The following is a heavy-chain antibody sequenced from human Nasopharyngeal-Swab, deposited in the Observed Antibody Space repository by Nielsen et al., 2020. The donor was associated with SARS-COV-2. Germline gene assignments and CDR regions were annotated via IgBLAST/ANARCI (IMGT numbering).Heavy chain of an antibody. CDR1: GGPISSYS. CDR2: IYYSGST. Sequence: SETLSLTCTVSGGPISSYSWSWIRQPPGKGLEWIGYIYYSGSTNYNPSLKSRVTISVDTSKNQFSLKLSSVTAADTAVYYCARDYCSSTSCYGPSYYYGMDVWGQGTTVTVSS. J-gene: IGHJ6*02. D-gene: IGHD2-2*01. V-gene: IGHV4-59*01. CDR3: ARDYCSSTSCYGPSYYYGMDV.